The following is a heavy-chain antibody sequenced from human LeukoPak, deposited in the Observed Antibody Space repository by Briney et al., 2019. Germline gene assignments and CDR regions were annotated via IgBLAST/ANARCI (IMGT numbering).Heavy chain of an antibody. CDR3: ASLYRPFGESYMDV. Sequence: PSETLSLTCTVSGGSISSYSWTWIRQPPGKGLEWIRFIYYSGSTNHNPSLKSRVTISVDTPNNQFSLKLSSVTAADTDVYYCASLYRPFGESYMDVWGKGTTVTVSS. CDR2: IYYSGST. J-gene: IGHJ6*03. D-gene: IGHD3-10*01. CDR1: GGSISSYS. V-gene: IGHV4-59*08.